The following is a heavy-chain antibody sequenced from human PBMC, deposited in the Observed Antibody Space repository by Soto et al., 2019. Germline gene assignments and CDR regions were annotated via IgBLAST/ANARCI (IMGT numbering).Heavy chain of an antibody. CDR2: IIPVFQTA. CDR3: ARGGSGYTWFNEF. J-gene: IGHJ4*02. D-gene: IGHD3-22*01. V-gene: IGHV1-69*13. CDR1: GGLFSSYP. Sequence: ASVKVSCKASGGLFSSYPISWVRQVPGQGLEWMGGIIPVFQTAYYTQRFQGRVTITADESTNTAYMELSSLRSEDTAIYYCARGGSGYTWFNEFWGQGTLVTVS.